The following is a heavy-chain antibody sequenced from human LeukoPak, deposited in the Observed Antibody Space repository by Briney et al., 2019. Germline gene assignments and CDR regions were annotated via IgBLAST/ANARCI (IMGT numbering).Heavy chain of an antibody. V-gene: IGHV1-69*04. D-gene: IGHD3-10*01. Sequence: SVKVSCKASGGTVSSYAISWVRQAPGQGLEWMGRIIPILGIANYAQKFQGRVTITADKSTSTAYMELSSLRSEDTAVYYCARGTMVRGVSYYGMDVWGQGTTVTVSS. CDR1: GGTVSSYA. J-gene: IGHJ6*02. CDR2: IIPILGIA. CDR3: ARGTMVRGVSYYGMDV.